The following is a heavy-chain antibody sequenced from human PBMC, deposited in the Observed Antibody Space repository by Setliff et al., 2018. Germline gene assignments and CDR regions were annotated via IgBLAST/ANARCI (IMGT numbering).Heavy chain of an antibody. D-gene: IGHD1-26*01. Sequence: GGSLRLSCAASGFTFSSYWMHWVRQAPGKGLVWVSRINSDGSSTSYADSVKGRFTISRDNAKNTLYLQMNSLRAEDTAVYYCASQWVLPGLDYWGQGTLVTVSS. V-gene: IGHV3-74*01. CDR3: ASQWVLPGLDY. CDR1: GFTFSSYW. J-gene: IGHJ4*02. CDR2: INSDGSST.